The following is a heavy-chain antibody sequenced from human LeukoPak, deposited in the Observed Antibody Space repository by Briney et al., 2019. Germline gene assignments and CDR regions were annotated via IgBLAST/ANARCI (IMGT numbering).Heavy chain of an antibody. D-gene: IGHD4-17*01. V-gene: IGHV4-59*01. CDR2: INYSGST. CDR1: GGSISSYY. CDR3: ASENDYGDYRIDY. J-gene: IGHJ4*02. Sequence: PSETLSLTCTVSGGSISSYYWSSVRQPPGKGLEWIGYINYSGSTNYNPSIKSRVTISVDTSKNLFSLKLSSVSAAHTAVYDCASENDYGDYRIDYWGQGTLVTVSS.